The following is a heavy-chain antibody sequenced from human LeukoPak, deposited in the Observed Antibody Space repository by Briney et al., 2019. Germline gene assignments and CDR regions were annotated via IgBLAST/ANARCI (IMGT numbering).Heavy chain of an antibody. CDR1: GGSISSGGYN. V-gene: IGHV4-31*03. CDR2: IYYSGTT. CDR3: ARDRPTAIGGIDV. D-gene: IGHD2-2*02. J-gene: IGHJ6*02. Sequence: SQTLSLTCTVSGGSISSGGYNWNWIRQHPGKGLEWIGYIYYSGTTYYNPSLKRRVSISMDTSKSQFSLKLSSVTAADTAVYYCARDRPTAIGGIDVWGQGTTVAVSS.